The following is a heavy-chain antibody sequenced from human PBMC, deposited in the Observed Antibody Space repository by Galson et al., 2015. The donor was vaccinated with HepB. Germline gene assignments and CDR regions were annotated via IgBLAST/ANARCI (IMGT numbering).Heavy chain of an antibody. CDR3: AHRRDFGSGSYAGVFDP. CDR1: GFSLSTSGVG. J-gene: IGHJ5*02. CDR2: IYWDDEK. V-gene: IGHV2-5*02. Sequence: PALVKPTQTLTLTCAFSGFSLSTSGVGVGWIRQPPGKALEWLALIYWDDEKRYSPSLKSRLTITKDTSKNQAVLTMTNMDPVDTATYYCAHRRDFGSGSYAGVFDPWGQGTLVTVSS. D-gene: IGHD3-10*01.